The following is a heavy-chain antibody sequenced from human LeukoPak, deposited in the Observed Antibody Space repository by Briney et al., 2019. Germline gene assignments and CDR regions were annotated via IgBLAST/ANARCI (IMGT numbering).Heavy chain of an antibody. CDR2: ISYDGSNK. V-gene: IGHV3-30*18. Sequence: GGSLRLSCAASGFTFSSYGMHWVRQAPGKGLEWVAVISYDGSNKYYADSVKGRFTISRDNSKNTLYLQMNSLRAEDTAVYYCAKNGGGRWLQSYFDYWGQGTLVTVSS. CDR3: AKNGGGRWLQSYFDY. D-gene: IGHD5-24*01. CDR1: GFTFSSYG. J-gene: IGHJ4*02.